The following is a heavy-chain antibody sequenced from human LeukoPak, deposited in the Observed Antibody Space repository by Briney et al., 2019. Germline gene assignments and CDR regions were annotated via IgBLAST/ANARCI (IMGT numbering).Heavy chain of an antibody. CDR3: ARLSTAVADSDY. D-gene: IGHD6-13*01. J-gene: IGHJ4*02. Sequence: GGSLRLSCAASGFTFSGYGMHWVRQAPGKGLEWVAVISYDGRNKYYADSVKGRFTISRDNSKNTLYLQMNSLRAEDTAVYYCARLSTAVADSDYWGQGTLVTVSS. CDR1: GFTFSGYG. V-gene: IGHV3-30*03. CDR2: ISYDGRNK.